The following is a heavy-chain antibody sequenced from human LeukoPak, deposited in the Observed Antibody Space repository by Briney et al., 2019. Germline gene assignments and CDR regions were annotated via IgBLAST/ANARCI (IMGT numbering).Heavy chain of an antibody. CDR1: GGTFSSYG. CDR2: IIPMFGTT. J-gene: IGHJ6*03. D-gene: IGHD3-3*01. Sequence: SVKVSCKAPGGTFSSYGISWVRQAPGQGLEWMGGIIPMFGTTYYAQNFQGRVTINADQSTSTAYMELSSLRSDDTAVYYCARVNDFNYYYMDVWGKGTMVTVSS. CDR3: ARVNDFNYYYMDV. V-gene: IGHV1-69*13.